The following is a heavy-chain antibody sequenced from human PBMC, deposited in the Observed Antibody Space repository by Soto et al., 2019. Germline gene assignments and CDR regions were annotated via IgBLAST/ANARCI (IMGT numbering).Heavy chain of an antibody. J-gene: IGHJ4*02. Sequence: QVQLVQSGGEVKKPGASVKVSCKAAGYTFGTYGISWVRQAPGHGLEWMGWISGHNGVTNNARKFQDRVTMTTDTSTSTAYMELMSLRSDDTAMYYCASDRQNYGTFDYWGQGTLVTVSS. CDR2: ISGHNGVT. CDR1: GYTFGTYG. V-gene: IGHV1-18*01. D-gene: IGHD1-7*01. CDR3: ASDRQNYGTFDY.